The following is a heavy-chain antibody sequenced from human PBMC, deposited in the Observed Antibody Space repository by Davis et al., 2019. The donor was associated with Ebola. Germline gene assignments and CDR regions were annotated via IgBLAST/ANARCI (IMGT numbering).Heavy chain of an antibody. D-gene: IGHD2-15*01. CDR3: ARRLYCGGGSCYEYYYGMDV. CDR2: INPSGGST. J-gene: IGHJ6*02. V-gene: IGHV1-46*01. Sequence: AASVKVSCKASGGTFSSYAISWVRQAPGQGLEWMGIINPSGGSTNYAQKFQGRVTMTRDTSTSTVYMELSSLRSEETAVYYCARRLYCGGGSCYEYYYGMDVWGQGTTVTVSS. CDR1: GGTFSSYA.